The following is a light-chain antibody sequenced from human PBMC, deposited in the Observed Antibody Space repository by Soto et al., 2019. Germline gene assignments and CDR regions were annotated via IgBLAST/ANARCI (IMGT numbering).Light chain of an antibody. V-gene: IGKV1-39*01. CDR1: LSISIF. CDR2: AAS. J-gene: IGKJ4*01. CDR3: QQASTYPLT. Sequence: DIHMTQSPSSLSASVLGKVSITFLARLSISIFLNWIQHKPGEAPKPVIFAASSLHSGVPSRFSGSGSGTNFTLTISSLQPEDVATYYCQQASTYPLTFGGGTKVDIK.